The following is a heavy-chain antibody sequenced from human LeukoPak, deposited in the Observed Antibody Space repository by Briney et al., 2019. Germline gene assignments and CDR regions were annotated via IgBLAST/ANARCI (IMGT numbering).Heavy chain of an antibody. CDR2: ISSSSSYI. J-gene: IGHJ6*03. CDR1: GFTFSSYS. D-gene: IGHD1-1*01. V-gene: IGHV3-21*01. CDR3: ARENWNDVHYYYYYMDV. Sequence: GGSLRLSCAASGFTFSSYSMNWVRQAPGKGLEWVSSISSSSSYIYYADSVKGRFTISRDNAKNSLYLQMNSLRAEDTAVYYCARENWNDVHYYYYYMDVWGKGTTVTVSS.